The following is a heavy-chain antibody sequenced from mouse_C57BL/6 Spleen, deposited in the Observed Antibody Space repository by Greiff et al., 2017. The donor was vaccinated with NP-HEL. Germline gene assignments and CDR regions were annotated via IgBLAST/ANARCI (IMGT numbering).Heavy chain of an antibody. CDR2: INPNNGGT. Sequence: EVQLQQSGPELVKPGASVKISCKASGYTFTDYYMNWVKQSHGKSLEWIGDINPNNGGTSYNQKFKGKATLTVDKSSSTAYMELRSLTSEDSAVYYCARSRTWAYYFDYGGQGTTLTVSS. J-gene: IGHJ2*01. V-gene: IGHV1-26*01. CDR1: GYTFTDYY. D-gene: IGHD4-1*01. CDR3: ARSRTWAYYFDY.